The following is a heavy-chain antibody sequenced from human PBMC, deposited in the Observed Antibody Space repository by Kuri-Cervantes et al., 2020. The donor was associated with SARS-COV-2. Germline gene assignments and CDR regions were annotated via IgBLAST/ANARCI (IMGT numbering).Heavy chain of an antibody. Sequence: ASVKVSCKASGYPFTNFGISWVRQAPGRGLGWMGWISTYSGDTIYPQKIQGRVTMTTGTSTSTAYMDLRGLRSDDTAVYYCARDSATGTRWGDLNGMDVWGQGTTVTVSS. V-gene: IGHV1-18*01. CDR1: GYPFTNFG. D-gene: IGHD1-7*01. CDR2: ISTYSGDT. CDR3: ARDSATGTRWGDLNGMDV. J-gene: IGHJ6*02.